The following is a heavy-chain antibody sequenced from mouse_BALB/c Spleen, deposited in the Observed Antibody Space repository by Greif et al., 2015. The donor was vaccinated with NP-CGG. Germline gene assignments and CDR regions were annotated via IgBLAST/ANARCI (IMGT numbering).Heavy chain of an antibody. CDR3: TRSGFYAMDY. CDR2: INPSNGGT. Sequence: VQLQQSGAELVKPGASVKSSCKASGYTFTSYYMYWVKQRPGQGLEWIGEINPSNGGTNFNEKFKSKATPTVDKSSSTAYMQLSSLTSEDSAVYYCTRSGFYAMDYWGQGTSVTVSS. CDR1: GYTFTSYY. V-gene: IGHV1S81*02. J-gene: IGHJ4*01. D-gene: IGHD3-1*01.